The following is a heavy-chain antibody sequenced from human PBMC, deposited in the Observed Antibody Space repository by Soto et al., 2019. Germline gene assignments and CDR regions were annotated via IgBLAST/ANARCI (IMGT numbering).Heavy chain of an antibody. CDR2: ISYDGSNN. CDR1: GFTFSSYG. Sequence: QVQLVESGGGVVQPGRSLRLSCAASGFTFSSYGMHWVRQAPGKGLEWVAVISYDGSNNYYADSVKGRFTISRDNSKNTLYLQMNSLRAEDTAVYYCAKSVVAATSGYWGQGTLVTVSS. D-gene: IGHD2-15*01. V-gene: IGHV3-30*18. CDR3: AKSVVAATSGY. J-gene: IGHJ4*02.